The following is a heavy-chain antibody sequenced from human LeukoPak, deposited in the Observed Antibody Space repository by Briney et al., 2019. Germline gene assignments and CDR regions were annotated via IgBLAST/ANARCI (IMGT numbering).Heavy chain of an antibody. CDR3: AKAQHSSVWGYFDY. J-gene: IGHJ4*02. Sequence: PGGSLRLSCAASGFTFSSYSMNWVRQAPGKGLEWVSTISGSGGSTYSADSVKGRFTISRDNSKNTLYLQMNSLRAEDTAVYYCAKAQHSSVWGYFDYWGQGTLVTVSS. V-gene: IGHV3-23*01. D-gene: IGHD6-25*01. CDR2: ISGSGGST. CDR1: GFTFSSYS.